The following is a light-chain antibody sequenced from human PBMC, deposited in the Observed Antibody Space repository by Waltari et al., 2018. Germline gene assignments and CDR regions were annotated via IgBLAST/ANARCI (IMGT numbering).Light chain of an antibody. J-gene: IGLJ1*01. CDR3: SSYTTSSAPGV. Sequence: QSALTQPASVSGSPGQSITIPCPGPDSDVGAYDFVSWSQQHPGNAPHLIIYEVSNRPSGISNRFSASKSGNTASLTISGLQAEDEADYYCSSYTTSSAPGVFGTGTRVTVL. CDR2: EVS. CDR1: DSDVGAYDF. V-gene: IGLV2-14*01.